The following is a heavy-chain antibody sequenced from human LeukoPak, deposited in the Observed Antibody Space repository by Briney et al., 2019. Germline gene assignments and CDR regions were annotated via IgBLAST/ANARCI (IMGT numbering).Heavy chain of an antibody. V-gene: IGHV3-30-3*01. CDR3: ARGRLTTVTPPGVY. CDR1: GFTFSSYT. D-gene: IGHD4-17*01. Sequence: PGGSLRLSCAASGFTFSSYTMHWVRQAPGKGLEWVAVISYDGSNKYYADSVKGRFTISRDNSKNTLYLQMNSLRAEDTAVYYCARGRLTTVTPPGVYWGQGTLVTVSS. J-gene: IGHJ4*02. CDR2: ISYDGSNK.